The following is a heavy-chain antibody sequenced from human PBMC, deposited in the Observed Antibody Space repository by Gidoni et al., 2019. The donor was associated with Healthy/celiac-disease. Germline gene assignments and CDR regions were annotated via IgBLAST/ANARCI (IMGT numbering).Heavy chain of an antibody. Sequence: QVQLVESGGGVVQPGRSLRLSCAASGFPFSSYGMHCVRQAPGKGLGWVAVIWYDGSNKYYADSVKGRFTISRDNSKNTLYLQMNSLRAEDTAVYYCARGVFGVVKPVSHYGMDVWGQGTTVTVSS. CDR1: GFPFSSYG. V-gene: IGHV3-33*01. J-gene: IGHJ6*02. CDR2: IWYDGSNK. D-gene: IGHD3-3*01. CDR3: ARGVFGVVKPVSHYGMDV.